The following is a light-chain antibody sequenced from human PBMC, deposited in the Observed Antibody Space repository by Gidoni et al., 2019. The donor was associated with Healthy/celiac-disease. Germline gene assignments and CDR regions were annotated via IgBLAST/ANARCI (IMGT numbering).Light chain of an antibody. V-gene: IGKV1-5*01. Sequence: DIKMTPSPSTPSASVGDRVTITCRASQSISSWLAWYQQKPGKAPKLLIYDASSLESGVPSRFSGSGSGTEFTLTIISLQPDDFATYYCQQYNSYPYTFGQGTKLEIK. CDR1: QSISSW. CDR2: DAS. J-gene: IGKJ2*01. CDR3: QQYNSYPYT.